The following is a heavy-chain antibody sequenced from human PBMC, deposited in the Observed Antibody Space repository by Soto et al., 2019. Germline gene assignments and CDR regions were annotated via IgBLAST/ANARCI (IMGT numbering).Heavy chain of an antibody. J-gene: IGHJ4*02. D-gene: IGHD2-2*01. CDR1: GFSFSDYY. CDR2: ISYSGNDI. V-gene: IGHV3-11*01. Sequence: QVQLGESGGGLVKPGGSLRLSCAASGFSFSDYYMTWIRQAPGKGLEWVSYISYSGNDIYYADSVKGRFTISRDNAKNSLYLQMNGLRAEDTAVFYCARGILGQAAMFGLFDFWGQGTLVTVSS. CDR3: ARGILGQAAMFGLFDF.